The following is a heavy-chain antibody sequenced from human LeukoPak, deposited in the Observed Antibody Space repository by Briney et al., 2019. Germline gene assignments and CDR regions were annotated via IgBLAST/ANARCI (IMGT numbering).Heavy chain of an antibody. V-gene: IGHV4-59*04. Sequence: SETLSLTCTVSGGSISSYYWSWIRQPPGKGLEWIGYIYYSGTTYYNPSLKSRVTISVDTSKNQFSLKLSSVTAADTAVYYCAVTATPGHYFDYWGQGSLVTVSS. CDR1: GGSISSYY. CDR2: IYYSGTT. J-gene: IGHJ4*02. CDR3: AVTATPGHYFDY. D-gene: IGHD2-15*01.